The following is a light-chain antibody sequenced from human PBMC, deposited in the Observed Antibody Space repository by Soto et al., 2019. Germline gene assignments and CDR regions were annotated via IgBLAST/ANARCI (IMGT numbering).Light chain of an antibody. V-gene: IGKV1-5*03. CDR3: QQYNSYLFT. J-gene: IGKJ3*01. CDR1: QSISSW. Sequence: DIQMTQSPSTLSASVGDRVTSTCRASQSISSWVAWYQQKPGKAPNLLIYKASTLQSGVSSRFSGRGSGTEFTLTICSLQPDDFATYYCQQYNSYLFTFGPGTKVDVK. CDR2: KAS.